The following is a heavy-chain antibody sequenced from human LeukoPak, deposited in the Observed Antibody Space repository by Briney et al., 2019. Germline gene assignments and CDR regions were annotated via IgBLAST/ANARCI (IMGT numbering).Heavy chain of an antibody. V-gene: IGHV3-7*01. CDR1: GFTFNNYW. CDR3: ATTAEWLLLPSFFVY. J-gene: IGHJ4*02. CDR2: IKQDGSEK. Sequence: GGSLRLSCAASGFTFNNYWMSWVRQAPGKGLEWVANIKQDGSEKYYVDSVKGRFTISRDNAKNSLYLQMNSLRAEDTAVYYCATTAEWLLLPSFFVYWGQGTLVTVSS. D-gene: IGHD3-22*01.